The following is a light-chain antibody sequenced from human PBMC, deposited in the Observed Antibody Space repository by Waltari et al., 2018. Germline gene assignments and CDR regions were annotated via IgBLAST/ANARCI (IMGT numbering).Light chain of an antibody. V-gene: IGLV8-61*01. Sequence: QPVVTQEPSFSVSPGGTVTLTCGLISGSVSTNFYPTWYQQTPGQAPRTLIYSTNTRSSGVPDRFSGSILGNKAALTITGAQADDESDYYCVLYMGSGISVFGGGTKLTVL. J-gene: IGLJ3*02. CDR1: SGSVSTNFY. CDR3: VLYMGSGISV. CDR2: STN.